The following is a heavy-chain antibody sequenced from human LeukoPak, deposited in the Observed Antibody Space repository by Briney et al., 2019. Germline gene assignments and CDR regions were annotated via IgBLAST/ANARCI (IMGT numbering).Heavy chain of an antibody. D-gene: IGHD1-26*01. CDR1: GYTFTGYY. CDR3: AREAGEWEQTGAFDI. Sequence: PGASVKVSCKASGYTFTGYYMHWVRQAPGQGLEWMGWINPNSGGTNYAQKFQGRVTMTRDTSISTAYMELSRLRSDDTAVYYCAREAGEWEQTGAFDIWGQGTMVTVSS. V-gene: IGHV1-2*02. CDR2: INPNSGGT. J-gene: IGHJ3*02.